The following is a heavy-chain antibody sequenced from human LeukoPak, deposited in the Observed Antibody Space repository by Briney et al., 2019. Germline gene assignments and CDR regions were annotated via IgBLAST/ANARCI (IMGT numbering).Heavy chain of an antibody. J-gene: IGHJ5*02. V-gene: IGHV1-2*02. CDR3: ARDLWFGEDWFDP. CDR2: INPNSGGT. D-gene: IGHD3-10*01. Sequence: ASVKVSCKASGYTFTGYYMHWVRQAPGQGLEWMGWINPNSGGTNYAQKFQGRVTMTRDTSISTAYMELSRLRSDDTAVYYCARDLWFGEDWFDPWGQGTLVTVSS. CDR1: GYTFTGYY.